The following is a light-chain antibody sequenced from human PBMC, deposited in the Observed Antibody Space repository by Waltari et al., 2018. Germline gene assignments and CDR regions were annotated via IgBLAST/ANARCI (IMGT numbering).Light chain of an antibody. Sequence: IQLTQSPSSLSTSAGDRVTITCRASQGIKTYLAWYQQKSGKAPKPLIYAASPLQSGVPSRFSGSGSVTDFTLTISSLQPEDFATYYCQQLATYPITSGQGTRLEIK. CDR1: QGIKTY. J-gene: IGKJ5*01. CDR3: QQLATYPIT. CDR2: AAS. V-gene: IGKV1-9*01.